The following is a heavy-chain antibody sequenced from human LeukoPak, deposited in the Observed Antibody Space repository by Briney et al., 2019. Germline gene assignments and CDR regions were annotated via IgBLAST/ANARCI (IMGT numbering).Heavy chain of an antibody. CDR3: AREIKRFGELSLVWFDP. V-gene: IGHV4-4*07. CDR1: GGSISSYY. CDR2: IYTSGST. Sequence: SETLSLTCTVSGGSISSYYWSWIRQPPGKGLEWIGRIYTSGSTNYNPSLKSLVTMSVDTSKNQFSLKLSSVTAADTAVYYCAREIKRFGELSLVWFDPWGQGTLVTVSS. J-gene: IGHJ5*02. D-gene: IGHD3-10*01.